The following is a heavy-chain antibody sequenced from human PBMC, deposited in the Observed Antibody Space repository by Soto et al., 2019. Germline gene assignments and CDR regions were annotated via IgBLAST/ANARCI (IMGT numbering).Heavy chain of an antibody. CDR1: GGTFSSYT. D-gene: IGHD2-15*01. CDR3: ASPPPRYCSGGSCSDY. CDR2: IIPILGIA. V-gene: IGHV1-69*02. Sequence: SVKVSCKASGGTFSSYTISWVRQAPGQGLEWMGRIIPILGIANYAQKFQGRVTITADKSTSTAYMELSSLRSEDTAVYYCASPPPRYCSGGSCSDYWGQGTLVTVSS. J-gene: IGHJ4*02.